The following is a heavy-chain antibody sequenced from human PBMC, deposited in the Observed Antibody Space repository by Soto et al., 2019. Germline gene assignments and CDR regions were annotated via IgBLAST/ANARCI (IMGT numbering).Heavy chain of an antibody. CDR3: AKAYYDFWNGPSRRSAFDI. V-gene: IGHV3-30*18. D-gene: IGHD3-3*01. CDR2: ISYDGRNK. J-gene: IGHJ3*02. CDR1: GFTVSNYG. Sequence: GGSLRLSCAASGFTVSNYGMHWVRQAPGKGLEWVALISYDGRNKYYADSVKGRFTISRDNSRNTLYLQMNSLRAEDAAVYYCAKAYYDFWNGPSRRSAFDIWGQGTMVTVSS.